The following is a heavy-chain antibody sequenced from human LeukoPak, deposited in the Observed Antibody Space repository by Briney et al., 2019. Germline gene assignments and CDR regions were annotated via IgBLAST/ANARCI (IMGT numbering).Heavy chain of an antibody. CDR3: ARGPTNYGDYFFY. Sequence: SQTLSLTCTVSGGSISSGGYYWSWIRQHPGKGLEWIGYIYYSGSTYYNPSLKSRVTISVDTSKNQFSLKLSSVTAADTAVYYCARGPTNYGDYFFYWGQGTLATVSS. CDR2: IYYSGST. J-gene: IGHJ4*02. V-gene: IGHV4-31*03. D-gene: IGHD4-17*01. CDR1: GGSISSGGYY.